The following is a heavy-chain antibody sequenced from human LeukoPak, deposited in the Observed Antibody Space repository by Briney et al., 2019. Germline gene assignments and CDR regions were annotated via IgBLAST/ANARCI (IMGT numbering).Heavy chain of an antibody. CDR3: ARGPSSNWGDFDY. J-gene: IGHJ4*02. V-gene: IGHV3-74*01. CDR2: INGGGSST. Sequence: GRPLRLSCAASGFTFSSYWMHWVRQAPGKGLVWDSRINGGGSSTNYADSVKGRFTISRDNAKNTLYLQMNSLRGEDAAVYYCARGPSSNWGDFDYWGQGTLVIASS. CDR1: GFTFSSYW. D-gene: IGHD7-27*01.